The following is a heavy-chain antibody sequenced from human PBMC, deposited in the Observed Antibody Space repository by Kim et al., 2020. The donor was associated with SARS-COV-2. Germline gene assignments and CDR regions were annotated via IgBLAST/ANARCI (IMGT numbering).Heavy chain of an antibody. Sequence: SETLSLTCTVSGGSVSSGSYSWSWIRQPPGKGLEXIGYIHYSGITNHNPSLXXRVXISVDTSKNQFSLXLSSVTXADAAVSYXXXVFTGTVRXGSGXYY. J-gene: IGHJ6*01. CDR3: XXVFTGTVRXGSGXYY. CDR2: IHYSGIT. CDR1: GGSVSSGSYS. D-gene: IGHD1-1*01. V-gene: IGHV4-61*01.